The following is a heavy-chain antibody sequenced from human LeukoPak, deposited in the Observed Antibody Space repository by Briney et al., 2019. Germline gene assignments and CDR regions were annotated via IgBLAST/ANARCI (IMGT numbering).Heavy chain of an antibody. CDR3: ARILFGVVTTNYYFYYYMDV. V-gene: IGHV4-39*01. D-gene: IGHD3-3*01. CDR2: IYYRGST. J-gene: IGHJ6*03. CDR1: GGSISSSSYY. Sequence: SETLSLTCTVSGGSISSSSYYWGWIRQPPGKGLEWIGCIYYRGSTYYNPSLKRRVTISVDTSNNQCSLKLSSVTAADTAVYYCARILFGVVTTNYYFYYYMDVWGKGTTVTVSS.